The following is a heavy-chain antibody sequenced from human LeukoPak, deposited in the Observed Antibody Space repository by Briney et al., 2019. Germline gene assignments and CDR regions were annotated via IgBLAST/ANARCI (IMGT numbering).Heavy chain of an antibody. Sequence: ASVKVSCKASGYTFTDYALHWLRQAPGQRPEWMGWSSAGNADTKYSQEFQGRLTITRDTSASTAYMDLSSLRSEDMAVYYCARGRGYTIDYWGQGTLVTVSS. CDR1: GYTFTDYA. J-gene: IGHJ4*02. D-gene: IGHD3-3*01. CDR2: SSAGNADT. CDR3: ARGRGYTIDY. V-gene: IGHV1-3*02.